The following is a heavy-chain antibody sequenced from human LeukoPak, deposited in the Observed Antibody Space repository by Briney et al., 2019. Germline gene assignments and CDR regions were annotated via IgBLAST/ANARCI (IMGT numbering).Heavy chain of an antibody. CDR3: ARGLYGSGTDFDN. J-gene: IGHJ4*02. CDR2: IHTTDRP. V-gene: IGHV4-61*02. Sequence: PSETLSLTCTVSGDSISSGDYYWSWIRQSAGKGLEWIGRIHTTDRPNYNPSLRSRVSISSDTSKNQFSLRLTSLTAADTAMYYCARGLYGSGTDFDNWGQGTLVTVSS. CDR1: GDSISSGDYY. D-gene: IGHD3-10*01.